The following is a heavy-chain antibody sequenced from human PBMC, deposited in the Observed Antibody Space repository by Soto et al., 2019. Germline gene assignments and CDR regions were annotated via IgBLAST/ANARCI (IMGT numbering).Heavy chain of an antibody. V-gene: IGHV1-69*01. CDR1: GGTFSSYA. D-gene: IGHD2-2*01. J-gene: IGHJ6*02. CDR2: IIPIFGTA. CDR3: ARRVVVVPASISLVDNGMDV. Sequence: QVQLVQSGAEVKKPGSSVKVSCKASGGTFSSYAISWVRQSPGQGREWMGGIIPIFGTANYAQQFQGRVTITEDESTSPAYMELSSLRSEDTAVYYCARRVVVVPASISLVDNGMDVWGRGSTVTVS.